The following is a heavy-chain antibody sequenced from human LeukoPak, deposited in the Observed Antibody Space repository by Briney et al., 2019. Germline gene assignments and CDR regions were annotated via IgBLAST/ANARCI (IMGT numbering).Heavy chain of an antibody. CDR1: GYTFTSYG. Sequence: GASVKVSCKASGYTFTSYGISWVRQAPGQGLEWMGWISAYNGNTNYAQNLQGRVMMTTDTFTSTAYMELRSLRSDDTAVYYCARDGLCKGVAGTFDYWGQGTLVTVSS. V-gene: IGHV1-18*01. J-gene: IGHJ4*02. D-gene: IGHD6-19*01. CDR2: ISAYNGNT. CDR3: ARDGLCKGVAGTFDY.